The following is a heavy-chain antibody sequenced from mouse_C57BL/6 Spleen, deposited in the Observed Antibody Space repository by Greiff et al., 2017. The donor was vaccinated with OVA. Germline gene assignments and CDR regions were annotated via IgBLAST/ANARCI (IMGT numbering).Heavy chain of an antibody. CDR3: ARRERGFDY. J-gene: IGHJ2*01. Sequence: VQLQQPGAELVMPGASVKLSCKASGYTFTSYWMHWVKQRPGQGLEWIGEIDPSDSYTNYNQKFKGKSTLTVDKSSSTAYMQLSSLTSEDSAVYYWARRERGFDYWGHGTTLTGSS. CDR1: GYTFTSYW. V-gene: IGHV1-69*01. CDR2: IDPSDSYT.